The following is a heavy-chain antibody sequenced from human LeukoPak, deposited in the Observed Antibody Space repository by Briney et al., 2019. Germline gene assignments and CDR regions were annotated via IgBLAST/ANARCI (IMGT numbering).Heavy chain of an antibody. CDR3: AKDLWSMILVGVVGH. CDR1: ASTSVDYT. J-gene: IGHJ4*02. CDR2: ISGNGGTT. Sequence: PGRSPRLSLAPFASTSVDYTTRSVSQAPQESLWWVSGISGNGGTTSYADSVKGRFTISRDHSKNTLYLQMNSLRVEDTAVYYCAKDLWSMILVGVVGHWGQGTLVTVSS. V-gene: IGHV3-23*01. D-gene: IGHD3-22*01.